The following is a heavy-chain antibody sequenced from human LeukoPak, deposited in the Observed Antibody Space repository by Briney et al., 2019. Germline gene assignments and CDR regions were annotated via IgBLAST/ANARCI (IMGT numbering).Heavy chain of an antibody. V-gene: IGHV3-23*01. CDR2: ISGGGGSV. J-gene: IGHJ4*02. CDR1: GFPFSDYA. Sequence: GGSLRLSCAASGFPFSDYAMTWVRQTPGKGLEWVSVISGGGGSVDYADSMKGRFTISRDNSKNTLYLQMYSLRAEDTALYYCAKLGCTGTLCYANYWGQGTLVTVSS. D-gene: IGHD2-2*01. CDR3: AKLGCTGTLCYANY.